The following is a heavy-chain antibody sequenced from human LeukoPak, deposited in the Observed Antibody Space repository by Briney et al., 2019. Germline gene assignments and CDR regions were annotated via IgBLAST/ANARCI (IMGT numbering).Heavy chain of an antibody. J-gene: IGHJ4*02. D-gene: IGHD3-16*01. V-gene: IGHV1-18*01. CDR1: GYTFTSYG. CDR3: ARPSTPVYDYVWGSYPFDY. CDR2: ISAYNGNT. Sequence: ASVKVSCKASGYTFTSYGISWVRQAPGQGLEWMGWISAYNGNTNYAQKLQGRVTMTTDTSTSTAYMELRSLRSDDTAVYYCARPSTPVYDYVWGSYPFDYWGQGTLVTVSS.